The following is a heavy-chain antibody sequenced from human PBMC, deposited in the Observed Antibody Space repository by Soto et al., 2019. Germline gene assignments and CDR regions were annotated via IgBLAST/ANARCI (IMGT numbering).Heavy chain of an antibody. CDR3: ARESGGATATLDYYYFYMDV. J-gene: IGHJ6*03. D-gene: IGHD5-12*01. V-gene: IGHV1-2*02. CDR2: INPNGGAT. CDR1: GDSFNDYY. Sequence: VQLAQSGAEVKKPGASVKVSCKTSGDSFNDYYIHWVGQAPGQGLEWMGWINPNGGATKYAQKFQGRVTVTRDTSIRTVYMELSSLRSDDTAVYYCARESGGATATLDYYYFYMDVWGKGTTVTVSS.